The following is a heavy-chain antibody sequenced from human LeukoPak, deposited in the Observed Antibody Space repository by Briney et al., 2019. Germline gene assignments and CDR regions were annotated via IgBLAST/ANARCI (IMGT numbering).Heavy chain of an antibody. CDR2: LNEDGGIT. J-gene: IGHJ4*02. CDR3: TRDIGGRSAY. D-gene: IGHD3-16*01. Sequence: GGSLRLSCEASGFSFRSFWMHWVRHVPGEGLVWVSRLNEDGGITNYADFAKGRFTISRDNARNTLYLQMNSLRADDTAVYYCTRDIGGRSAYWGQGTLVTVSS. CDR1: GFSFRSFW. V-gene: IGHV3-74*01.